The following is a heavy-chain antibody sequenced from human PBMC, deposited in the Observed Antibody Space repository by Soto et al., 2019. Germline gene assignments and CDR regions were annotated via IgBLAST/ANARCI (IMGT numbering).Heavy chain of an antibody. V-gene: IGHV3-30-3*01. CDR3: AKGVGSYYFDY. D-gene: IGHD1-26*01. CDR1: GFTFSRYP. J-gene: IGHJ4*02. CDR2: ITYDGNNK. Sequence: QVQLVESGGGVVQPGRSLRLSCAASGFTFSRYPMYWVRQAPGKGLEWGAVITYDGNNKYYADSVKGRFTIYRDNAKNTLSLQMNNLRPEDTAVYYCAKGVGSYYFDYLGQGTLVTVSS.